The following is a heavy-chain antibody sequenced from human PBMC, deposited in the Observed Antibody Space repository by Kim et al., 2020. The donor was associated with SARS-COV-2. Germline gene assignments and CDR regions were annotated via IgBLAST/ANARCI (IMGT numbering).Heavy chain of an antibody. CDR2: INPNSGGT. CDR1: GYTFTGYY. Sequence: ASVKVSCKASGYTFTGYYMHWLRQAPGQGLEWMGWINPNSGGTNYAQKFQGWVTMTRDTSISTAYMELSRLRSDDTAVYYCARESRLEPYYYYGMDVWGQGTTVTVSS. CDR3: ARESRLEPYYYYGMDV. V-gene: IGHV1-2*04. J-gene: IGHJ6*02.